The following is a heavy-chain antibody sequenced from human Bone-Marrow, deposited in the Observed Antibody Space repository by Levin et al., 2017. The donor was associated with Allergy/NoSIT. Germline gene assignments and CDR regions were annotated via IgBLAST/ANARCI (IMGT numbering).Heavy chain of an antibody. Sequence: PGESLKISCKASGYTFTGYYIHWVRQAPGQGLEWMGWINPNNGGTNYAQKFQGRVTMTRDTSISTAYMELSRLRSDDTAVYYCARPWGWLQPIDYWGRGTLVTVSS. CDR2: INPNNGGT. CDR1: GYTFTGYY. D-gene: IGHD5-24*01. CDR3: ARPWGWLQPIDY. J-gene: IGHJ4*02. V-gene: IGHV1-2*02.